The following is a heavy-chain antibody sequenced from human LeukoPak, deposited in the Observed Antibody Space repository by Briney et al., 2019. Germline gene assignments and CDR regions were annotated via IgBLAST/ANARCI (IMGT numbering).Heavy chain of an antibody. CDR2: IKSKTDGGTT. Sequence: PGGSLRLSCAASGFTFSNAWMSWVRQAPGKGLEWVGRIKSKTDGGTTDYAAPVKGRFTISRDDSKNTLYLQMNSLKTEDTAVYYCTTAVYSYGYGFDYWGQGTLVTVSS. J-gene: IGHJ4*02. V-gene: IGHV3-15*01. D-gene: IGHD5-18*01. CDR1: GFTFSNAW. CDR3: TTAVYSYGYGFDY.